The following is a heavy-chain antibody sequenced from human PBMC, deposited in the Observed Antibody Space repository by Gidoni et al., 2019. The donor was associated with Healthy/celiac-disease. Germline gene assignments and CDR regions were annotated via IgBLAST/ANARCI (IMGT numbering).Heavy chain of an antibody. CDR1: GGSVSSGSYD. V-gene: IGHV4-61*02. CDR2: IYTSGST. CDR3: ATGYSSGPDAFDI. D-gene: IGHD6-19*01. Sequence: QVQLQESGPGLVKPSQTLSLTCTVSGGSVSSGSYDWRWIRQPAGKGLEWIGRIYTSGSTNFNPSLKSRVTISVDTSENQFSLRLSSVTAADTAVYYCATGYSSGPDAFDIWGQGTMVTVSS. J-gene: IGHJ3*02.